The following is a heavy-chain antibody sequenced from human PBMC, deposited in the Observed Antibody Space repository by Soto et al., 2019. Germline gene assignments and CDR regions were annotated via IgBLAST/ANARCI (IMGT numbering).Heavy chain of an antibody. Sequence: EVQLLDSGGGLVQPGGSLRLSCAASGFTFSSYAMSWVRQAPGKGLEWVSSISGSGGSTYYADSVKGRSTVSRDNSKNTLYLQMNSLRAEDTAVYYCVNPPGGPVIQHWGQGTLITVSS. CDR3: VNPPGGPVIQH. CDR2: ISGSGGST. CDR1: GFTFSSYA. D-gene: IGHD3-10*01. J-gene: IGHJ1*01. V-gene: IGHV3-23*01.